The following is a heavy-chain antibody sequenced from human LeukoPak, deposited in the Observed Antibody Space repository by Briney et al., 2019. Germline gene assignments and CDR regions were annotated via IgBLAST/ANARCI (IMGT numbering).Heavy chain of an antibody. CDR1: GGTFSSYA. D-gene: IGHD4-17*01. J-gene: IGHJ4*02. Sequence: ASVKVSCKASGGTFSSYAISWVRQAPGQGLEWMGWASTYSDRTHYSQSLQGRVTLTTDTSTSTAYMELRSLRSDDTALYYCARGGYGDYPDYWGQGTLVTVSS. CDR3: ARGGYGDYPDY. CDR2: ASTYSDRT. V-gene: IGHV1-18*01.